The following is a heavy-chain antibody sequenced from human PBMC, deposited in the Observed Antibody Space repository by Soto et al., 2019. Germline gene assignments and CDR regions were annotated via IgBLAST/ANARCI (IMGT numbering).Heavy chain of an antibody. CDR3: AKPLHSSSWPRTNWFDP. J-gene: IGHJ5*02. CDR1: GFTFSSYA. D-gene: IGHD6-13*01. V-gene: IGHV3-23*01. Sequence: PGESLKISCAASGFTFSSYAMSWVRQAPGKGLEWVSAISGSGGSAYYADSVKGRFTISRDNSKNTLYLQMNSLRAEDTAVYYCAKPLHSSSWPRTNWFDPWGQGTLVTVSS. CDR2: ISGSGGSA.